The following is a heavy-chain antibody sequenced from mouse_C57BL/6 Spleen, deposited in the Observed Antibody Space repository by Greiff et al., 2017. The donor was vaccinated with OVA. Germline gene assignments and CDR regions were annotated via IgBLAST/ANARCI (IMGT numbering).Heavy chain of an antibody. J-gene: IGHJ4*01. CDR3: ARAPGTRAIDY. V-gene: IGHV5-4*01. Sequence: EVQLVESGGGLVKPGGSLKLSCAASGFTFSSYALSWVRQTPEKRLEWVATISDGGGKTYYTDNVKGRSTISRDNAKNNLYLQMSHLKSADKAFSYCARAPGTRAIDYWGQGTSLTVSS. CDR1: GFTFSSYA. CDR2: ISDGGGKT. D-gene: IGHD3-3*01.